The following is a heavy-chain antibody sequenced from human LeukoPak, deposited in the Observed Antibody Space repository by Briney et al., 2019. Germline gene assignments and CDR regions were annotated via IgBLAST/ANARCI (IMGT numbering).Heavy chain of an antibody. J-gene: IGHJ4*02. CDR3: ARVSGNYYDSSGPSDY. CDR2: INPNSGGT. CDR1: GYTSTGYY. D-gene: IGHD3-22*01. V-gene: IGHV1-2*02. Sequence: GASVKVSCKASGYTSTGYYMHWVRQAPGQGLEWVGWINPNSGGTYYAQNFQGRVTMTRDTSISTAYMELSRLRSDDTAVYYCARVSGNYYDSSGPSDYWGQGTLVTVSS.